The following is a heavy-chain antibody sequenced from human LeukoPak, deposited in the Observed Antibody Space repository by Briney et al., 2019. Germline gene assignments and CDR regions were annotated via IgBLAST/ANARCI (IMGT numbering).Heavy chain of an antibody. Sequence: SETLSLTCTVSGGSISSYYWSWIRQPPGKGLGWIGYIYYSGSTNYNPSLKSRVTISVDTSKNQFSLKLSSVTAADTAVYYCARSLSGSDEGWYFDYWGQGTLVTVSS. CDR3: ARSLSGSDEGWYFDY. J-gene: IGHJ4*02. D-gene: IGHD1-26*01. CDR1: GGSISSYY. V-gene: IGHV4-59*08. CDR2: IYYSGST.